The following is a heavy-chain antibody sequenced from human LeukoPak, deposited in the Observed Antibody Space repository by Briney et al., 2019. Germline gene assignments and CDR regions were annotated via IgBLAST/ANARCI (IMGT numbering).Heavy chain of an antibody. CDR3: ARASTIFGHFAY. CDR1: GGSISVTPYY. V-gene: IGHV4-39*07. CDR2: IYYSGST. J-gene: IGHJ4*02. D-gene: IGHD3-3*01. Sequence: SETMSLTCAISGGSISVTPYYWGWIRQPPGKGLEWIGSIYYSGSTYYNPSRKSRLTISVDTSKNQFSLKLTSVTAADTAVYYCARASTIFGHFAYWGRGTLVTVSS.